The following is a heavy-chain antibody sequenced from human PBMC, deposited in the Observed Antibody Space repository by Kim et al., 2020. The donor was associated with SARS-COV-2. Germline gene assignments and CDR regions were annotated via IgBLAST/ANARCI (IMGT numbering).Heavy chain of an antibody. Sequence: AEKFQGRVTLTRNTSTITVYMGLSSLRSEDSAVYYCARESRSYGDSYLDYWGQGTLVTVSS. CDR3: ARESRSYGDSYLDY. D-gene: IGHD4-17*01. V-gene: IGHV1-46*01. J-gene: IGHJ4*02.